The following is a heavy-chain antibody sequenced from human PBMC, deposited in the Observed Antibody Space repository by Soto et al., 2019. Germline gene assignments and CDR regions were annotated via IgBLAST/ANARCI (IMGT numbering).Heavy chain of an antibody. CDR2: IIPIFGTT. Sequence: SVKVSCKASGGTFGSDAITWVRQAPGQGLEWVGRIIPIFGTTNYAQNLQGRVTISADKSTLTSYMELHSLTSDDTALYYCARDRTDSGYYTNWLDPWGQGTQV. J-gene: IGHJ5*02. V-gene: IGHV1-69*06. CDR1: GGTFGSDA. CDR3: ARDRTDSGYYTNWLDP. D-gene: IGHD3-22*01.